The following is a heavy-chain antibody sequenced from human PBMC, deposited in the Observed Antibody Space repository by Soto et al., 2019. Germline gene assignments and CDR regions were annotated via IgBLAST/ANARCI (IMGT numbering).Heavy chain of an antibody. CDR3: ARDLGWAFDS. CDR2: ISGGGRPI. Sequence: EVQLVESGGGSVQPGGSLRLSCAASGFTFSTFSMNWVRQAPGRGLEWISYISGGGRPISYADSVKGRFTISRDNDKIALYLQMDSLSAEATAVYYCARDLGWAFDSWGQGTLVTVSS. CDR1: GFTFSTFS. J-gene: IGHJ4*02. V-gene: IGHV3-48*01. D-gene: IGHD6-19*01.